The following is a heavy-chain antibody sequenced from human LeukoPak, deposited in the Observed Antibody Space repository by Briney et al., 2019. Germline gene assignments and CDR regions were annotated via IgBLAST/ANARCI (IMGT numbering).Heavy chain of an antibody. V-gene: IGHV1-2*02. CDR1: GYTFTDYY. CDR3: ARDLLHESFDY. CDR2: INPNSGGT. J-gene: IGHJ4*02. Sequence: ASVKVSCKASGYTFTDYYIRWVRQAPGQGLEWMGWINPNSGGTDYVQRFQGRVTMTRDTSITTAYMEVSRLRSDDTALYYCARDLLHESFDYWGQGTLVTVSS.